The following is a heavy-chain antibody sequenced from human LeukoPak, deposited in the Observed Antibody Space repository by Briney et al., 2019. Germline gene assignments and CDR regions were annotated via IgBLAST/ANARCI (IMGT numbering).Heavy chain of an antibody. CDR2: IYSGGST. V-gene: IGHV3-66*01. Sequence: GGSLRLSCAASGFTFSRNYMSWVRQARGKGVEGGSVIYSGGSTYYADSVKGIFTISIYNSKNTLYLQMNSLRAEDTAVYYCTFLQAAAGTGLDYWGQGTLVTVSS. CDR1: GFTFSRNY. J-gene: IGHJ4*02. CDR3: TFLQAAAGTGLDY. D-gene: IGHD6-13*01.